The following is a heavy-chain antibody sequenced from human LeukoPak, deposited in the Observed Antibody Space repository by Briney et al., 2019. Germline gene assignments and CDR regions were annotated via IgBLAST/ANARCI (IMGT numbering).Heavy chain of an antibody. CDR2: ISIYNGNT. CDR3: ARTSAYGSSWHSY. Sequence: ASVKVSCKASGYTFTYYAINWVRQAPGHGLEWMGWISIYNGNTNYTQNLQGRVTMTTDTSTNTAYMELRSLRSDDTAVYYCARTSAYGSSWHSYWGQGTLVTVSS. V-gene: IGHV1-18*01. J-gene: IGHJ4*02. CDR1: GYTFTYYA. D-gene: IGHD6-13*01.